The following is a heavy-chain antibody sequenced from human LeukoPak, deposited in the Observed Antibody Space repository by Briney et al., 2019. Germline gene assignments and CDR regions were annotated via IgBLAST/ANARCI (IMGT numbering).Heavy chain of an antibody. CDR2: INHSGST. CDR3: ARGPGANNLTYSGYDQYYFDY. D-gene: IGHD5-12*01. CDR1: GGSFSGYY. J-gene: IGHJ4*02. V-gene: IGHV4-34*01. Sequence: SETLSLTCAVYGGSFSGYYWSWIRQPPGKGLEWIGEINHSGSTNYNPSLKSRVTISVDTSKNQFSLKLSSVTAADTAVYYCARGPGANNLTYSGYDQYYFDYWSQGTLVTVSS.